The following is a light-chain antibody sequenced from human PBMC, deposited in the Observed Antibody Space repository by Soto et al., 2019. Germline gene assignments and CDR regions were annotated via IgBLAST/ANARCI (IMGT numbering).Light chain of an antibody. CDR1: PRVSRH. CDR3: QQRSNWPPYT. V-gene: IGKV3-11*01. Sequence: EIVLTPSPAPLSLSPGKRATLSFRARPRVSRHLAWYQQKPGQAPRLLIYDASNRATGIPARFSGSGSGTDFTLTISSLEPEDFAVYYCQQRSNWPPYTFGQGTKLEIK. CDR2: DAS. J-gene: IGKJ2*01.